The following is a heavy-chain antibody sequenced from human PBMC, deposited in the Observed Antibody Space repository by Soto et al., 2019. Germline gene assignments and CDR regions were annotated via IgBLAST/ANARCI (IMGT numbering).Heavy chain of an antibody. CDR2: INQSGKT. V-gene: IGHV4-38-2*01. J-gene: IGHJ4*02. CDR1: GYSISSGYY. CDR3: GRSGNDYGSYIDY. Sequence: SSETLSLTCGVSGYSISSGYYWAWMRQPPGKGLEWIGSINQSGKTYHNPSLESRVTISVDTSKNQISLMLSSVTAADTAVYYCGRSGNDYGSYIDYWGQGTLVTVSS. D-gene: IGHD4-17*01.